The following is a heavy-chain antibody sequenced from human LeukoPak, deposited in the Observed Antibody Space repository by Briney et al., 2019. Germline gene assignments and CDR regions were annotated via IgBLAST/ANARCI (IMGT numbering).Heavy chain of an antibody. D-gene: IGHD2-2*02. J-gene: IGHJ4*02. V-gene: IGHV1-69*13. CDR3: ARERYCSSTSCYI. CDR2: IIPIFGTA. Sequence: SVTVSCKASGGTFSSYAISWVRQAPGQGLEWMGGIIPIFGTANYAQKFQGRVTITADESTSTAYMELSSLRSEDTAVYYCARERYCSSTSCYIWGQGTLVTVSS. CDR1: GGTFSSYA.